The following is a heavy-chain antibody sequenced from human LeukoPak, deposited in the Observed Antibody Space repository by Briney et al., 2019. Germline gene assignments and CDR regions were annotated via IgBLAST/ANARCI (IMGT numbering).Heavy chain of an antibody. CDR2: IYPGDSDT. D-gene: IGHD5-24*01. V-gene: IGHV5-51*01. Sequence: GESLKISWKGSGYCFTTYWIGWVRQMPGKGLEWMGIIYPGDSDTRYSPAFQGQVTISADKSLNTAYLQWSSLKASDTPMYYCARHVGGNNWHPLGYWGQGTLVTVSS. J-gene: IGHJ4*02. CDR3: ARHVGGNNWHPLGY. CDR1: GYCFTTYW.